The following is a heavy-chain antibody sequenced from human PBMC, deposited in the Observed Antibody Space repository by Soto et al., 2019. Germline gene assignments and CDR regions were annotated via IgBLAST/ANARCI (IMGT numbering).Heavy chain of an antibody. CDR2: ISWNSGSI. CDR3: AKDRYCISTSCRRRKGGMNWFDP. J-gene: IGHJ5*02. D-gene: IGHD2-2*01. Sequence: LRLSCSSSGFTFDDYAMHWVRQAPGKGLEWVSGISWNSGSIGYADSVKGRFTISRDNAKNSLYLQMNSLRAEDTALYYCAKDRYCISTSCRRRKGGMNWFDPWGQGTLVTVSS. CDR1: GFTFDDYA. V-gene: IGHV3-9*01.